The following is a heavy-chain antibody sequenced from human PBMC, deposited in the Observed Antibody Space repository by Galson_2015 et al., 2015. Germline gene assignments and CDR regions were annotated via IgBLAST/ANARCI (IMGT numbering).Heavy chain of an antibody. V-gene: IGHV3-30*01. J-gene: IGHJ6*03. CDR3: ARQYSSSWTGGYYYMDV. CDR2: ISYDGSNK. Sequence: SLRLSCAASGFTFSSYAMHWVRQAPGKGLEWVAVISYDGSNKYYADSVKGRFTISRDNSKNTLYLQMNSLRAEDTAVYYCARQYSSSWTGGYYYMDVWGKGTTVTVSS. D-gene: IGHD6-13*01. CDR1: GFTFSSYA.